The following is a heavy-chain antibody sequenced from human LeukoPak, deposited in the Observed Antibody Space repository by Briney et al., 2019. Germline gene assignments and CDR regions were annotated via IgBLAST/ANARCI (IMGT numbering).Heavy chain of an antibody. CDR3: ARDTKYALDN. CDR1: GFTFSDYS. D-gene: IGHD2-2*01. J-gene: IGHJ4*02. V-gene: IGHV3-48*01. CDR2: VGISSGNT. Sequence: GGSLRLSCAASGFTFSDYSMNWVRQAPGKGLGWISYVGISSGNTKYADSVKGRFTISGDKAKNSLYLQMNSLRVEDTAVYYCARDTKYALDNWGQGTLVTVSS.